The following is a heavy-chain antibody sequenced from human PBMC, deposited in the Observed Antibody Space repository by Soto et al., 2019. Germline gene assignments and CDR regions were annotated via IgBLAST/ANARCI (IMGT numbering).Heavy chain of an antibody. J-gene: IGHJ4*02. CDR2: TTAILGTR. D-gene: IGHD5-18*01. Sequence: VQLVQSVAEVKKPGSSVKVSCKASGDTLSHYGVSWVRQVPGKGLEWMGGTTAILGTRDYAQKFQGRMTSTSDESTTTSSMELNSRTSDDTAVSYCAAGDSSDTGDHWGQGTLVTVSS. CDR1: GDTLSHYG. V-gene: IGHV1-69*01. CDR3: AAGDSSDTGDH.